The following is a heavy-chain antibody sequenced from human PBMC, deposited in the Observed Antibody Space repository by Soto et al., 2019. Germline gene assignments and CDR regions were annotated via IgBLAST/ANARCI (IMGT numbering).Heavy chain of an antibody. Sequence: GGSLRLCCAASGVTFSSYGMHWARHAPGKGLEWVAVISYDGSNKYYADSVKGRFTISRDNSKNTLYLQMNSLRAEDTAVYYCAKDPRYDFWRGYFYYWGQGTLVTVSS. CDR3: AKDPRYDFWRGYFYY. V-gene: IGHV3-30*18. D-gene: IGHD3-3*01. CDR1: GVTFSSYG. CDR2: ISYDGSNK. J-gene: IGHJ4*02.